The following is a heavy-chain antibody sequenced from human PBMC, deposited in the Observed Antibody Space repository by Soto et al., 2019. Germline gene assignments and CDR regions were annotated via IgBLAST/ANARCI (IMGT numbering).Heavy chain of an antibody. V-gene: IGHV4-34*01. Sequence: QVQLQQWGAGLLKPSETLSLTCAVYGGSFSGYYWSWIRQPPGKGLEWIGEIKHSGSTNYKPSHKSRVTISVDTSKNQFSLKLSSVTAADTAVYYCARCIRTSLVRANMDVWGQGTTVTGPS. CDR1: GGSFSGYY. CDR3: ARCIRTSLVRANMDV. D-gene: IGHD3-10*01. CDR2: IKHSGST. J-gene: IGHJ6*02.